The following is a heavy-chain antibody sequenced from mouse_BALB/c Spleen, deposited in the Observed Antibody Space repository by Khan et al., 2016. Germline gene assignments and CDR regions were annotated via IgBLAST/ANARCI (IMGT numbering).Heavy chain of an antibody. J-gene: IGHJ4*01. CDR2: IDPANGNT. Sequence: VQLKQSGAELVKPGASVKLSCTASGFNIKDTYMHWVKQRPEQGLEWIGRIDPANGNTKYDPKFQGKATITADTSSNTAYLQLSSLTSEDTAVYYCARGTGHYYAIDYWGQGTSVTVSS. V-gene: IGHV14-3*02. CDR1: GFNIKDTY. CDR3: ARGTGHYYAIDY. D-gene: IGHD4-1*01.